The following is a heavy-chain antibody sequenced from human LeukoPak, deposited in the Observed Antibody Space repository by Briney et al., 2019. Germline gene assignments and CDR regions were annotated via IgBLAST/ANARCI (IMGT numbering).Heavy chain of an antibody. Sequence: GGPLRLSCAASGFTFSNYWMTWLRQAQGKGLEWVANIKQDGIEKYYVDSVTGRFTISRDNAKNSLYLQLNILRAEDTAVYYCGRVGDDWYGGAFDIWGQGTMVTVSS. D-gene: IGHD3-9*01. CDR1: GFTFSNYW. V-gene: IGHV3-7*01. CDR2: IKQDGIEK. CDR3: GRVGDDWYGGAFDI. J-gene: IGHJ3*02.